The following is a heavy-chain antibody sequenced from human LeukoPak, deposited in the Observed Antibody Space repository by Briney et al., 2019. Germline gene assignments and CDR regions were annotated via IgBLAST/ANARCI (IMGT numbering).Heavy chain of an antibody. D-gene: IGHD1-26*01. J-gene: IGHJ4*02. V-gene: IGHV3-74*01. CDR1: GFTFSSHW. Sequence: GGSLRLSCEASGFTFSSHWMHWVRQAPGKGLVWVSRINTDGSAIFYADSVKGRFTISRDNARNTVYLEMNSLRAEDTAVYHCARGSYHQWYFDYWGQGTLVTVSS. CDR3: ARGSYHQWYFDY. CDR2: INTDGSAI.